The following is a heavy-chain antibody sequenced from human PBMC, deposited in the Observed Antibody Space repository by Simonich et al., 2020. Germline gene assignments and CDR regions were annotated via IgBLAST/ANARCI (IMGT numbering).Heavy chain of an antibody. CDR3: ARDGLGTAYYYYMDV. V-gene: IGHV3-7*01. D-gene: IGHD7-27*01. CDR2: IKQDGSEK. J-gene: IGHJ6*03. Sequence: EVQLVGSGGGLVRPGGSRSLSWAASGFTFSSYWLSWVGRAPGKGLEGGANIKQDGSEKYYVDSVKGRFTISRDNAKNSRYLQMNSLRAEDTAVYYCARDGLGTAYYYYMDVWGKGTTVTVSS. CDR1: GFTFSSYW.